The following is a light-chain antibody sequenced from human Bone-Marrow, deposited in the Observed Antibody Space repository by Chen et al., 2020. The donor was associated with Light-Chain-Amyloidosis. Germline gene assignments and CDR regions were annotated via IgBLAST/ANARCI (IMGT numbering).Light chain of an antibody. CDR1: SSDVGGYNY. CDR2: DVS. V-gene: IGLV2-14*01. Sequence: QSALTQPASVSGSPGQSITISCTGTSSDVGGYNYVSWYQQHPGKAPKLMIYDVSNRRPGVAKRFSGSKSGNTTTMTIFGLQAEDEAEYYCSSYTSSRTVIFGGGTKLTIL. J-gene: IGLJ2*01. CDR3: SSYTSSRTVI.